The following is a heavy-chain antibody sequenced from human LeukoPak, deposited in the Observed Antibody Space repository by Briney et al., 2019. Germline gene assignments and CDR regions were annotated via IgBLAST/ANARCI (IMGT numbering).Heavy chain of an antibody. D-gene: IGHD4-17*01. V-gene: IGHV4-34*01. CDR2: INHSGST. Sequence: GSLRLSCAASGFTFSSYWMSWVRQAPGKGLEWIGEINHSGSTNYNPSLKSRVTISVDTSKNQFSLKLSSVTAADTAVYYCARLFTVTTGDFDYWGQGTLVTVSS. CDR3: ARLFTVTTGDFDY. CDR1: GFTFSSYW. J-gene: IGHJ4*02.